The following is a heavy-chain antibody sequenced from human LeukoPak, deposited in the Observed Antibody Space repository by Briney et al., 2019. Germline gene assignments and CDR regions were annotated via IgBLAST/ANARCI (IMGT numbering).Heavy chain of an antibody. CDR1: GGSISSGDYY. CDR2: IYYSGST. V-gene: IGHV4-30-4*01. CDR3: ARDRNYYGSGNSGMDV. D-gene: IGHD3-10*01. J-gene: IGHJ6*04. Sequence: SQTLSLTCTVSGGSISSGDYYWSWIRQPPGKGLEWIGYIYYSGSTYYNPSLKSRVTISVDTSKNQFSLKLSSVTAADTAVYYCARDRNYYGSGNSGMDVWGKGTTVTVSS.